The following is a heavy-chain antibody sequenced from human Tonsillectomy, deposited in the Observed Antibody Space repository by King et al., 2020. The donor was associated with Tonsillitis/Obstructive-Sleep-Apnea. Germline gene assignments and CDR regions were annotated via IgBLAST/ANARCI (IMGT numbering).Heavy chain of an antibody. Sequence: VQLQQWGAGLLKPSETLSLTCAVYGGSFSGYYWSWIRQPPGKGLEWIGEINHSGSTNYNPSLKGRVTISVDTSKNQFSLKLSSVTAADTASYYCARDTQQDIVVVPAATHAFDIWGQGTMVTVSS. D-gene: IGHD2-2*01. J-gene: IGHJ3*02. CDR1: GGSFSGYY. CDR2: INHSGST. V-gene: IGHV4-34*01. CDR3: ARDTQQDIVVVPAATHAFDI.